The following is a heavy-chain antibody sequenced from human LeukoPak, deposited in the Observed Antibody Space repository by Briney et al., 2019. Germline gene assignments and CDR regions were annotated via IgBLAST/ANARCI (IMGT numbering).Heavy chain of an antibody. D-gene: IGHD2-15*01. CDR3: ARAGKAAAFDY. Sequence: XXFXTSAXXWVRQAPGKGLEWVSAISGSGGRAYFADSVEGRFTFSRDNSKNTLWLQMNSLKAEDTAVYYCARAGKAAAFDYWGQGTLVTVSS. V-gene: IGHV3-23*01. J-gene: IGHJ4*02. CDR1: XXFXTSA. CDR2: ISGSGGRA.